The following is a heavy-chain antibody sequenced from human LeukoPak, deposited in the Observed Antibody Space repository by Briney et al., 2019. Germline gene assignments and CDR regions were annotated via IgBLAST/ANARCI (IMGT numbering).Heavy chain of an antibody. Sequence: GGSLRLLCAASGFTFSNYEMNWVRHAPGKGREWVSYISSSGSTIYYADSVKGRFTISRDNAKNSLYLQMNSLRAEDTVVYYCARKRGGRPVDYWGQGTLVTVSP. D-gene: IGHD3-10*01. J-gene: IGHJ4*02. V-gene: IGHV3-48*03. CDR3: ARKRGGRPVDY. CDR2: ISSSGSTI. CDR1: GFTFSNYE.